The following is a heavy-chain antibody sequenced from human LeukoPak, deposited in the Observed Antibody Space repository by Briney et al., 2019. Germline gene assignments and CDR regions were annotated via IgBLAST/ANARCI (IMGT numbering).Heavy chain of an antibody. CDR1: GVSVSGGSYY. V-gene: IGHV4-39*06. CDR3: VTTVEGGIPNFDC. J-gene: IGHJ4*02. CDR2: INYSGRN. D-gene: IGHD2-15*01. Sequence: ASETLSLTCTVSGVSVSGGSYYWGWIRQPPGRGLEWIGNINYSGRNYYNSALKSRVTISVDTSKNQFTLNLNSVTAADTAVYYCVTTVEGGIPNFDCWGQGTLVTVSS.